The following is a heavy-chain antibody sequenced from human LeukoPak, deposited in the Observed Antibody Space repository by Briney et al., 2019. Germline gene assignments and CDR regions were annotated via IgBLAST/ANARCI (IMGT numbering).Heavy chain of an antibody. CDR2: IYYIGST. V-gene: IGHV4-59*01. J-gene: IGHJ3*02. Sequence: SETLSLTCTVSGVSFSGYYWSWIRQPPGKGLEWIGYIYYIGSTNYNPSLMSRVTISVDTSKNQFSLKLSSVTAADTAVYYCARDYAFDIWGQGTMVTVSS. CDR1: GVSFSGYY. CDR3: ARDYAFDI.